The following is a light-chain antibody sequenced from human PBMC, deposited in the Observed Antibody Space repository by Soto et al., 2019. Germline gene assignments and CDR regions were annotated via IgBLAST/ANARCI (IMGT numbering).Light chain of an antibody. J-gene: IGKJ2*01. Sequence: DIQMTQSPSTLSASVGDRVTITCRASQNINSWLAWYQQKSEKAPKLLIYRASNLENGVPSRFSGSGSGTEFTLTISSLQPDDFATYYCQQYTTFSYTFGQGTKVDSK. V-gene: IGKV1-5*03. CDR2: RAS. CDR3: QQYTTFSYT. CDR1: QNINSW.